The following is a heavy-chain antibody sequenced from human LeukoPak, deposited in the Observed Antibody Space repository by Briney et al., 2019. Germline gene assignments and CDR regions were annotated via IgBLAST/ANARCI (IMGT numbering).Heavy chain of an antibody. CDR2: IYYSGST. CDR3: ARRAYSSGFDYIDY. J-gene: IGHJ4*02. CDR1: GGSISSYY. Sequence: SETLPLTCTVSGGSISSYYWSWIRQPPGKGLELIGFIYYSGSTSYNPSLKSRVTISVDTSKSQFSLKLSSVIAADTAVYYCARRAYSSGFDYIDYWGQGTLVTVSS. V-gene: IGHV4-59*08. D-gene: IGHD6-19*01.